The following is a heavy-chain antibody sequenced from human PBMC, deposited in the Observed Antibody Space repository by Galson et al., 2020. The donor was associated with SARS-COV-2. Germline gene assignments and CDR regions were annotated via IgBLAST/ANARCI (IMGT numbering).Heavy chain of an antibody. CDR2: IWYDGSNK. V-gene: IGHV3-33*01. J-gene: IGHJ4*02. CDR1: GFTFSSYG. Sequence: GGSLRLSCAASGFTFSSYGMHWVRQAPGKGLEWVAVIWYDGSNKYYADSVKGRFTISRDNSKNTLYLQMNSLRAEDTAVYYCATDQVPGIVVTEGGAFDYWGQGTLVTVSS. CDR3: ATDQVPGIVVTEGGAFDY. D-gene: IGHD3-22*01.